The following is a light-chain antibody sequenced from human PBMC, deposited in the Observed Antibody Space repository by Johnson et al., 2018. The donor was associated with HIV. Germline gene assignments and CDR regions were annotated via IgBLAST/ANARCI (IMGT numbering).Light chain of an antibody. J-gene: IGLJ1*01. Sequence: QSVLTQPPSVSAAPGQKVTISCSGSISNIGNNYVSWYQQLPGTAPKLLIYDNDKRPSGIPDRFSASKSGTSATLGITGLQTGDEADYSFGTWDIRLSAALVGTGTKVTVL. CDR3: GTWDIRLSAAL. V-gene: IGLV1-51*01. CDR1: ISNIGNNY. CDR2: DND.